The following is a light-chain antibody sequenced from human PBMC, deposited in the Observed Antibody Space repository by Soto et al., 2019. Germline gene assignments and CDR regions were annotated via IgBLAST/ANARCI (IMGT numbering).Light chain of an antibody. Sequence: EIVLTQSAGILSLSPGERATLSCRASQSVSSSYLAWYQQKPGQAPRLLIYGASSRATGIPDRFSGSGSGTDFTLTISRLEPEDFAVYYCQQYGSSPPITFGQGTRLEIK. CDR2: GAS. V-gene: IGKV3-20*01. J-gene: IGKJ5*01. CDR1: QSVSSSY. CDR3: QQYGSSPPIT.